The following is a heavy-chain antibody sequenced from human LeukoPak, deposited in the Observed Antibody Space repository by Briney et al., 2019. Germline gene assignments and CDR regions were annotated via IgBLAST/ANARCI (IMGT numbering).Heavy chain of an antibody. CDR3: ARVSPLSSGYSAFDI. Sequence: ASVKVSCKASGYTFTGYYMHWVRQAPGQGLVWMGWINPNSGGTNYARKFQGRVTMTRDTSISTAYMELSRLRSDDTAVYYCARVSPLSSGYSAFDIWGQGTMVTVSS. CDR1: GYTFTGYY. J-gene: IGHJ3*02. V-gene: IGHV1-2*02. CDR2: INPNSGGT. D-gene: IGHD3-22*01.